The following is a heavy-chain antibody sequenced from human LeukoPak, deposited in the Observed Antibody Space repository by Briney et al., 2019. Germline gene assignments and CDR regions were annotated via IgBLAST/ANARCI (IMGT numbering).Heavy chain of an antibody. J-gene: IGHJ4*02. Sequence: GGSLRLSCAASGFTFSSYGMHWVRQAPGKGLEWVAVIWYDGSNKYYADSVKGRFTISRDNSKNTLYLQMNSLRAEDTAVYYCARDLLKYYFDYWGQVTLVTVSS. V-gene: IGHV3-33*01. CDR3: ARDLLKYYFDY. CDR2: IWYDGSNK. CDR1: GFTFSSYG.